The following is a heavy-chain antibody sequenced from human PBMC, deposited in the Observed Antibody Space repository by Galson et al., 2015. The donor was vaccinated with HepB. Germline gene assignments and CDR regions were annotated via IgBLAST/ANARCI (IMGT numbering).Heavy chain of an antibody. CDR2: IKQDGSEK. D-gene: IGHD3-22*01. CDR1: GFTFSSYW. Sequence: SLRLSCAASGFTFSSYWMSWVRQAPGKGLEWVANIKQDGSEKYYVDSVKGRFTISRDNAKNSLYLQMNSLRAEDTAVYYCARPEYYYDSSGYDYWGQGTLVTVSS. CDR3: ARPEYYYDSSGYDY. V-gene: IGHV3-7*01. J-gene: IGHJ4*02.